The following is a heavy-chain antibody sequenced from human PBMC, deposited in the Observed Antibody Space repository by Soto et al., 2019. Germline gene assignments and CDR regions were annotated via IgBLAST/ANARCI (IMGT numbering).Heavy chain of an antibody. Sequence: NPSETLSLTCTVSGGSISSSTYDWGWTRQPPGKGLEGIASFFIGGNTYYNPSLKSQFPRSIDTSKNQFSLKLRSVTAADTAVYFCARSRGLDIDADYWGQGILVTVSS. CDR1: GGSISSSTYD. V-gene: IGHV4-39*01. CDR3: ARSRGLDIDADY. CDR2: FFIGGNT. D-gene: IGHD2-15*01. J-gene: IGHJ4*02.